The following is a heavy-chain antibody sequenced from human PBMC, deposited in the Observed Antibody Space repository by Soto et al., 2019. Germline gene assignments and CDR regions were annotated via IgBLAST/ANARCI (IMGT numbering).Heavy chain of an antibody. Sequence: RSLSCTVSGDSISSSRYYWVWIRHPPGKGLEWIGSIYYSWSTYYNPSPKSRVTISVDTSKNQFSLKLSSVTAADTAVYYCASPSPYGSGIHCFDYWGQGTLVTVSS. CDR2: IYYSWST. CDR3: ASPSPYGSGIHCFDY. V-gene: IGHV4-39*01. CDR1: GDSISSSRYY. D-gene: IGHD3-10*01. J-gene: IGHJ4*02.